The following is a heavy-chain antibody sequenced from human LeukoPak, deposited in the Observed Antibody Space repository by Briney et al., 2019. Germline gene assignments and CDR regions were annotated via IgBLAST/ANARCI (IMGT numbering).Heavy chain of an antibody. CDR2: IIPILGIA. Sequence: SVKVSCKASGGTFSSYAISWVRQAPGQGLEWMGGIIPILGIANYAQKFQGRVTITADKSTSTAYMELSSLRSEDTAVYYCARVATGTTDYYYYGMDVWGQGTTVTVSS. D-gene: IGHD1-7*01. V-gene: IGHV1-69*10. J-gene: IGHJ6*02. CDR3: ARVATGTTDYYYYGMDV. CDR1: GGTFSSYA.